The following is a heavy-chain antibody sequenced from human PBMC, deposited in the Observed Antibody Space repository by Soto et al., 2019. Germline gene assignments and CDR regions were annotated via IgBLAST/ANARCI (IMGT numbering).Heavy chain of an antibody. V-gene: IGHV1-18*01. CDR1: GYTFTNYG. D-gene: IGHD3-10*01. J-gene: IGHJ5*02. CDR2: INVYNGNT. CDR3: ARGVGSGSYYNQYNWFDP. Sequence: ASVKVSCKXSGYTFTNYGISWVRQAPGQGLEWMGWINVYNGNTKYAQKVQGRVTMTTDTSTSTAYMELRSLRSDDTAVYYCARGVGSGSYYNQYNWFDPWGQGTLVTVSS.